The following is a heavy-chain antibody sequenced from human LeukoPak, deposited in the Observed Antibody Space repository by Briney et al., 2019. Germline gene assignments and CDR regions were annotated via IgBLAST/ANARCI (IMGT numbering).Heavy chain of an antibody. CDR2: IYHSGST. V-gene: IGHV4-30-2*01. J-gene: IGHJ5*02. CDR3: ARVSSGYCSGGSCSHWFDP. D-gene: IGHD2-15*01. Sequence: SQTLSLTCAVSGGSISSGGYSWSWIRQPPGKGLEWIRYIYHSGSTYYNPSLKSRVTISVDRSKNQFSLKLSSVTAADTAVYYCARVSSGYCSGGSCSHWFDPWGQGTPVTVSS. CDR1: GGSISSGGYS.